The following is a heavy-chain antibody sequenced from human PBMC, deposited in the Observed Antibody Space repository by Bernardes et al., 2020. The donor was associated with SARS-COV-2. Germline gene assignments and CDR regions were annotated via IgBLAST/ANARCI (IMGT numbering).Heavy chain of an antibody. CDR3: ARDEGRHRGYDWAY. J-gene: IGHJ4*02. D-gene: IGHD5-12*01. CDR1: GGSIGTSSYY. Sequence: LSLTCPVSGGSIGTSSYYWGWIRQPPGKGLEWIGSFYDSGNTYYNASLKSRVTISVDTSKNQFSLSLRSVTAADTAVYYCARDEGRHRGYDWAYWGQGTLVTVSS. CDR2: FYDSGNT. V-gene: IGHV4-39*07.